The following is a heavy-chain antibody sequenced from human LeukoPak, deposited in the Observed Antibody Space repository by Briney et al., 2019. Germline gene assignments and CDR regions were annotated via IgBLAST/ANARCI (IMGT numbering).Heavy chain of an antibody. V-gene: IGHV1-58*01. D-gene: IGHD2-2*01. Sequence: SVNVSFKASGFTFTSSAVQWVRQARGQRLEWIGWIVVGSGNTNYAQKFQERVTITRDMSTSTAYMELSSLRSEDTAVYYCASHKYCSSTSCYAFDTWGQGTMVTVSP. CDR3: ASHKYCSSTSCYAFDT. J-gene: IGHJ3*02. CDR2: IVVGSGNT. CDR1: GFTFTSSA.